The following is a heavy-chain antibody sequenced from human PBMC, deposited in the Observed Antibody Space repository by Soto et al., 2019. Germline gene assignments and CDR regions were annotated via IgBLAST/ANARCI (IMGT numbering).Heavy chain of an antibody. CDR1: GFTFSSYG. V-gene: IGHV3-30*18. D-gene: IGHD3-10*01. Sequence: GGSLRLSCAASGFTFSSYGMHWVRQAPGKGLEWVAVISYDGSNKYYADSVKGRFTISRDNSKNTLYLQMNSLRAEDTAVYYCAKDWYYYGSGSHTPLDHWSQGTLVTVSS. J-gene: IGHJ5*02. CDR3: AKDWYYYGSGSHTPLDH. CDR2: ISYDGSNK.